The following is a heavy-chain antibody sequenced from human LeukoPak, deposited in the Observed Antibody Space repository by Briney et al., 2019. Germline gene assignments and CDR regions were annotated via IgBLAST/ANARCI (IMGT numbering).Heavy chain of an antibody. Sequence: GGSLRLSCAASGFTFSSSAMSWVRQAPGKGLEWVSAIHTSGDTCYADSVKGRFTISRDTSKNTLYLQINSLRVEDTAVYYCIVFGDSNHWGQGTLVTVSS. CDR2: IHTSGDT. D-gene: IGHD4-17*01. J-gene: IGHJ5*02. CDR1: GFTFSSSA. CDR3: IVFGDSNH. V-gene: IGHV3-23*01.